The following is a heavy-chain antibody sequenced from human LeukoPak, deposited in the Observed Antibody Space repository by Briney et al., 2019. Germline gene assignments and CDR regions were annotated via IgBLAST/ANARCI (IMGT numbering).Heavy chain of an antibody. CDR3: ARERPRARYFDY. D-gene: IGHD1-1*01. Sequence: ASVKVSCKASGGTFSVYSISWVRQAPGQGLEWMGRIIPILNVPNYAQKFEGRVTITADKSTSTAYMELSSLKAEDTAVYFCARERPRARYFDYWCQGTLVTVSS. V-gene: IGHV1-69*04. J-gene: IGHJ4*02. CDR1: GGTFSVYS. CDR2: IIPILNVP.